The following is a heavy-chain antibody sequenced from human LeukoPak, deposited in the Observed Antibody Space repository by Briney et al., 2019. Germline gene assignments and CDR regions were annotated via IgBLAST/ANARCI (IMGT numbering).Heavy chain of an antibody. CDR3: AKDLVGASVFDY. Sequence: GGSLRLSCAASGFTFSSYSMSWFHQAPGDGLDWVSMICGTGGSTSHVHYVKAQYSSFRDKSRSTLYLQMNSLSAEDTALYYCAKDLVGASVFDYWGQGTLVTVSS. J-gene: IGHJ4*02. V-gene: IGHV3-23*01. CDR2: ICGTGGST. CDR1: GFTFSSYS. D-gene: IGHD1-26*01.